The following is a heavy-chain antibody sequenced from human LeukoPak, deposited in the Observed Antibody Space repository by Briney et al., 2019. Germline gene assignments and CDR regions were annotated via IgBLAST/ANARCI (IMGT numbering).Heavy chain of an antibody. Sequence: VASVKVSCKASGYTFTGYYMHWVRQAPGQGLEWMGWINPNSGGTNYAQKFQGRVTMTRDTSISTAYMELSRLRSDDTAVYYCARDMGYHDSSGYYNLAAVDYWGQGTLVTVSS. J-gene: IGHJ4*02. CDR1: GYTFTGYY. V-gene: IGHV1-2*02. CDR2: INPNSGGT. D-gene: IGHD3-22*01. CDR3: ARDMGYHDSSGYYNLAAVDY.